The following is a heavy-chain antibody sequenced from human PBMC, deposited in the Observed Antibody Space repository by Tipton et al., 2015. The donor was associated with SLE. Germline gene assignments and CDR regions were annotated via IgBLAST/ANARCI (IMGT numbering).Heavy chain of an antibody. D-gene: IGHD6-13*01. Sequence: LRLSCTVSGGSISSYYWSWIRQPPGKGLEWIGYIYYSGSTNYNPSLKSRVTISVDTSKNQFSLKLSSVTAADTAVYYCARGSRAAAGSFYDYWGRGTLVTVSS. CDR3: ARGSRAAAGSFYDY. CDR1: GGSISSYY. V-gene: IGHV4-59*01. J-gene: IGHJ4*02. CDR2: IYYSGST.